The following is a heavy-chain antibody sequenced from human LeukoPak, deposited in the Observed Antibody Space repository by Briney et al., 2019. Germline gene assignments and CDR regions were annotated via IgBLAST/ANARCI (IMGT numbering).Heavy chain of an antibody. CDR3: AKGEQYDYVWGSPSR. D-gene: IGHD3-16*01. J-gene: IGHJ4*02. V-gene: IGHV3-9*01. CDR2: ISWNSGSI. Sequence: GGSLRLSCAASGFIFGDYAMHWVRQAPGKGLEWVSGISWNSGSIGYADSVKGRFTISRDNAKNSLYLQMNSLRAEDTALYYCAKGEQYDYVWGSPSRWGQGTLVTVSS. CDR1: GFIFGDYA.